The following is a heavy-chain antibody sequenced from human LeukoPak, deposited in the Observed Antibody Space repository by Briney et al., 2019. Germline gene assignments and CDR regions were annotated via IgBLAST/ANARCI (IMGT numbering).Heavy chain of an antibody. CDR1: VYTFTSYY. J-gene: IGHJ4*02. CDR2: INPSGGST. D-gene: IGHD6-13*01. V-gene: IGHV1-46*01. Sequence: ASVKVSCKASVYTFTSYYMHWVRQAPGQGLEWMVIINPSGGSTSFAQKFQGRVTMTSDMSTSTVYMELRSLRSEDTAVYYCARDQPGWSSSWYAFDYWGQGTLVTVSS. CDR3: ARDQPGWSSSWYAFDY.